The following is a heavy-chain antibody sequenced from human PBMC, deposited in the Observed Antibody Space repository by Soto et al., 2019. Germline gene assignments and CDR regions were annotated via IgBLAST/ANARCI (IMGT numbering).Heavy chain of an antibody. V-gene: IGHV3-73*02. J-gene: IGHJ4*02. D-gene: IGHD2-15*01. Sequence: ELQLVESGGALVQPGGSLRLSCAASGSTFSDSAIHWVRLASGKGLVWVARIQTKSNDYATAYGESVKGRFTISRDESKDTAYLQMNSLTADDTAVYLCKCSVSGDTGLHFWGQGTLVTVSS. CDR3: KCSVSGDTGLHF. CDR2: IQTKSNDYAT. CDR1: GSTFSDSA.